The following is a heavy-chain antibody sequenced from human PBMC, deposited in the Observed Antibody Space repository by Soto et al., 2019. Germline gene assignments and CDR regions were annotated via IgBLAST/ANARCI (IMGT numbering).Heavy chain of an antibody. V-gene: IGHV2-5*01. J-gene: IGHJ5*02. CDR2: IHWNDDK. CDR3: AHTKDSSGFLTS. CDR1: GFSLSVYGVR. Sequence: ESGPTLVNPTQTLTLTCSFSGFSLSVYGVRVIWFRQPPGETLEWLALIHWNDDKRYSPYLKSRLTITKDTSKNQVVLTLTNLDPLDTGTYFCAHTKDSSGFLTSWGQGILVTLL. D-gene: IGHD3-22*01.